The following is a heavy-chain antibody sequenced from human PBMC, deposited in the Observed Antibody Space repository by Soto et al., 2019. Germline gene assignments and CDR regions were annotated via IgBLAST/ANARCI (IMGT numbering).Heavy chain of an antibody. CDR3: ARGGPGTSPLYYMDV. J-gene: IGHJ6*03. CDR2: ISAYNGNT. D-gene: IGHD6-13*01. Sequence: ASVKVSCKASGYTFTSYGISWVRQAPGQGLEWMGWISAYNGNTNYARMLQGRVTMTTDTSTSTAYMELRSLRSDDTAVYYCARGGPGTSPLYYMDVWGKGTTVTVSS. V-gene: IGHV1-18*01. CDR1: GYTFTSYG.